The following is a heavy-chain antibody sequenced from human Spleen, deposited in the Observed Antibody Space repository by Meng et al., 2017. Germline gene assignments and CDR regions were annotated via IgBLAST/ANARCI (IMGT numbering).Heavy chain of an antibody. CDR1: GYPFTAYY. CDR3: ARDENISLGKLFGDY. Sequence: QVQLVQSGAELKKPGASVKVSCKPSGYPFTAYYIHWVRQAPGQGLEWMGHINPDTGDTLYAQKFQGRVSMTGDTSISTAYVELSGLRSDDTAVYYCARDENISLGKLFGDYWGQGTLVTVSS. CDR2: INPDTGDT. J-gene: IGHJ4*02. D-gene: IGHD2-21*01. V-gene: IGHV1-2*06.